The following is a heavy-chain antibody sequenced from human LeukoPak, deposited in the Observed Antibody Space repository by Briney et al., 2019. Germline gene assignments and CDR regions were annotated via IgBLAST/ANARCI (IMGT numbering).Heavy chain of an antibody. CDR1: GFTFDDYA. J-gene: IGHJ6*03. D-gene: IGHD4-17*01. CDR3: AKDIRAYYYYYYMDV. Sequence: XCAXSGFTFDDYAMHWVRHAPGKGLEWVSGISWNSGSIVYADSVKGRFTISRDNAKNSLYLQMNSLRAEDMALYYCAKDIRAYYYYYYMDVWGKGATVTVSS. CDR2: ISWNSGSI. V-gene: IGHV3-9*03.